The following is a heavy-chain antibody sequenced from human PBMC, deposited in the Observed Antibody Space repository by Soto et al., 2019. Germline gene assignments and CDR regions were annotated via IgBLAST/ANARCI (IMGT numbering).Heavy chain of an antibody. Sequence: EVQLLESGGGLVQPGGSLRLSCAASGFTFSSYAMSWVRQAPGKGLEWVSAISGSGGSTYYADSVKGRFTISRDNSKNTLYLQMNSLRAEDTAVYYCAKSSWVLLWGTRNPGGVDYWGQGTLVTVSS. CDR1: GFTFSSYA. V-gene: IGHV3-23*01. CDR3: AKSSWVLLWGTRNPGGVDY. CDR2: ISGSGGST. D-gene: IGHD3-10*01. J-gene: IGHJ4*02.